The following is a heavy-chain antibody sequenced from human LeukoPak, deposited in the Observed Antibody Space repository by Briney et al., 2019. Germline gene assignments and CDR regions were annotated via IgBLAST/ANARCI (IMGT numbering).Heavy chain of an antibody. D-gene: IGHD3-22*01. V-gene: IGHV1-46*01. CDR1: GYTFTSYY. J-gene: IGHJ4*02. Sequence: ASVKVSCKASGYTFTSYYMHWVRQAPGQGLEWMGIINPSGGSTSHAQKFQGRLTMTRDMSTSTVYMELSSLRSEDTAVYYCARVSGVGSGYYGIDYWGQGTLVTVSS. CDR3: ARVSGVGSGYYGIDY. CDR2: INPSGGST.